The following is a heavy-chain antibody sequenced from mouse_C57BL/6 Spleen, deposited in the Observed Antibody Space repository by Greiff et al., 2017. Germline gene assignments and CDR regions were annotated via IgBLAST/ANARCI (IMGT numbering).Heavy chain of an antibody. J-gene: IGHJ4*01. D-gene: IGHD3-2*02. CDR1: GYTFSDYY. CDR2: INYDGSST. Sequence: EVKVVESEGGLVQPGSSMKLSCTASGYTFSDYYMAWVRQVPEKGLEWVANINYDGSSTYNLDSLKSRFIISRDNAKNILYLQMSSLKSEDTATYYCARDMGQLRPYAMDYWGQGTSVTVSS. CDR3: ARDMGQLRPYAMDY. V-gene: IGHV5-16*01.